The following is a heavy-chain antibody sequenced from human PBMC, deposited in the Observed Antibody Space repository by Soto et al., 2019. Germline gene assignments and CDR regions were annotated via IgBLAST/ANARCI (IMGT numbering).Heavy chain of an antibody. V-gene: IGHV1-46*01. CDR3: ARGAFKLELRAPMDV. CDR1: GYTFTSYY. CDR2: INPSGGST. J-gene: IGHJ6*02. D-gene: IGHD1-7*01. Sequence: GASVKVSCKASGYTFTSYYMHWVRQAPGQGLEWMGIINPSGGSTSYAQKFQGRVTMTRDTSTSTVYMELSSLRSEDTAVYYCARGAFKLELRAPMDVWGQGTTVTVSS.